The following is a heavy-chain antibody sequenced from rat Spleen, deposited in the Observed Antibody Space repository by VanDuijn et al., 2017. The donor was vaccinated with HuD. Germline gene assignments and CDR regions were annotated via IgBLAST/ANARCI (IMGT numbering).Heavy chain of an antibody. CDR1: GFTFSNYY. J-gene: IGHJ1*01. Sequence: EVQLAESGGGLVQPGRSMKLSCTALGFTFSNYYMAWVRQAPTKGLEWVASISNGGGNTYYRDSVKGRFTISRDNAKSTLYLQMDSLRSEDTATYYCARPDYSRFDYWGPGTMVTVSS. CDR2: ISNGGGNT. D-gene: IGHD1-2*01. CDR3: ARPDYSRFDY. V-gene: IGHV5-25*01.